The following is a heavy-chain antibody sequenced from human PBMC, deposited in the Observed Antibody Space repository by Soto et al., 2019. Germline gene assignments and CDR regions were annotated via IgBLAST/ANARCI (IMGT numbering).Heavy chain of an antibody. Sequence: ASETLSLTCTVSGGSISSSSYYWGWIRQPPGKGLEWIGSIYYSGSTYYNPSLKSRVTISVDTSKNQFSLKLSSVTAADMAVYYCARHEIQLWLQLDYWGQGTLVTVSS. V-gene: IGHV4-39*01. D-gene: IGHD5-18*01. CDR1: GGSISSSSYY. J-gene: IGHJ4*02. CDR3: ARHEIQLWLQLDY. CDR2: IYYSGST.